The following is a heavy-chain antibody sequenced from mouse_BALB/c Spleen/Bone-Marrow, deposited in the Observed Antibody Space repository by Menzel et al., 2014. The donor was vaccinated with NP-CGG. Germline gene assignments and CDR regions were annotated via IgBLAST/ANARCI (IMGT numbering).Heavy chain of an antibody. Sequence: VQLQQSGPELVKPGASVKISCKASGYTFTDYYINWVKQKPGQGIEGIGWIYPGSGNTKYNEKFKGRATLTVDTSSSTAYMQLSSLTSEDTAVYFCARILYWYFDVWGAGTTVTVSS. CDR2: IYPGSGNT. V-gene: IGHV1-84*02. CDR1: GYTFTDYY. CDR3: ARILYWYFDV. J-gene: IGHJ1*01.